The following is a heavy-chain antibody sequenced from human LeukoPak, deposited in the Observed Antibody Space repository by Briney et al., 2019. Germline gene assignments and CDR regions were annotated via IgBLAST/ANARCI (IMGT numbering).Heavy chain of an antibody. CDR3: ARHPYYGSGSYRAEWFDP. V-gene: IGHV4-4*07. CDR1: GGSISSYY. CDR2: IYTSGST. Sequence: SETLSLTCTVSGGSISSYYWSWIRQPAGKGLEWIGRIYTSGSTNYNPSLKSRVTMSVDTSKNQFSLKLSSVTAADTAVYYCARHPYYGSGSYRAEWFDPWGQGTLVTVSS. D-gene: IGHD3-10*01. J-gene: IGHJ5*02.